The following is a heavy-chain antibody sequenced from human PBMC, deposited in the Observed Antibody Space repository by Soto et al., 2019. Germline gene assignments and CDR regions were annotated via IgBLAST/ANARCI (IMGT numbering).Heavy chain of an antibody. CDR3: PKVSPSIPGPIAAYFDC. D-gene: IGHD3-3*02. CDR2: ITWNGNTV. J-gene: IGHJ4*02. Sequence: CLRLSCAACGFSFDDYAMQWVRQVQGKGLEWVSGITWNGNTVAYADSVKGRFTISRDNAKNSLYLQMNSLRLEDTAFYYCPKVSPSIPGPIAAYFDCWGQRTLVTVSS. CDR1: GFSFDDYA. V-gene: IGHV3-9*01.